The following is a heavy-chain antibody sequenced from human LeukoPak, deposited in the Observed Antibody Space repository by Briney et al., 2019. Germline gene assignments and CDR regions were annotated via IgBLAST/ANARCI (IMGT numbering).Heavy chain of an antibody. V-gene: IGHV3-9*01. CDR1: GFTFDDYA. J-gene: IGHJ4*02. Sequence: GGSLRLSCGASGFTFDDYAMHWVRQAPGKGLEWVSGISWNSGSIGYADSVKGRFTISRDNAKNSLYPQMNSLRAEDTALYYCAKRRNGGDYSHWGQGTLVTVSS. CDR3: AKRRNGGDYSH. CDR2: ISWNSGSI. D-gene: IGHD2-21*02.